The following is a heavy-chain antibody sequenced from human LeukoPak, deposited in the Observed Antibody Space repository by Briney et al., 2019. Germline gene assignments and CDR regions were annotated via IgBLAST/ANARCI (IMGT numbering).Heavy chain of an antibody. D-gene: IGHD5/OR15-5a*01. CDR3: AKVARVATIKYGMDV. V-gene: IGHV3-48*04. CDR1: GFTFSSYA. J-gene: IGHJ6*02. Sequence: PGGSLRLSCAASGFTFSSYAMSWVRQAPGKGLEWVSYISSSGTTIYYADSVKGRFTISRDNAKNSLYLQMNSLRAEDTAVYYCAKVARVATIKYGMDVWGQGTTVTVSS. CDR2: ISSSGTTI.